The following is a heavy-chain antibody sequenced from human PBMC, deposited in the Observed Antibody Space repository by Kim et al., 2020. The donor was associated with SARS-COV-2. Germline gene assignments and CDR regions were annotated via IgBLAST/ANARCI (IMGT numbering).Heavy chain of an antibody. Sequence: SVKVSCKASGGTFSSYAISWVRQAPGQGLEWMGGIIPIFGTANYAQKFQGRVTITADESTSTAYMELSSLRSEDTAVYYCARKVGKTDHMDVWGQGTTVTVSS. V-gene: IGHV1-69*13. CDR2: IIPIFGTA. CDR3: ARKVGKTDHMDV. D-gene: IGHD1-26*01. CDR1: GGTFSSYA. J-gene: IGHJ6*02.